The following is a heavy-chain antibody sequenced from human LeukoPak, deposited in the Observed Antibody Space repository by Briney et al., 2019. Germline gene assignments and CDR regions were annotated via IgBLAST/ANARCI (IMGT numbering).Heavy chain of an antibody. V-gene: IGHV4-59*01. Sequence: PSETLSLTCTVSGGSTSSYYWSWIRQPPGKGLEWIGYIYYSGSTNYNPSLKSRVTISVDTSKNQFSLKLSSVTAADTAVYYCARYIAVAGPAGGFDPWGQGTLVTVSP. CDR3: ARYIAVAGPAGGFDP. J-gene: IGHJ5*02. D-gene: IGHD6-19*01. CDR1: GGSTSSYY. CDR2: IYYSGST.